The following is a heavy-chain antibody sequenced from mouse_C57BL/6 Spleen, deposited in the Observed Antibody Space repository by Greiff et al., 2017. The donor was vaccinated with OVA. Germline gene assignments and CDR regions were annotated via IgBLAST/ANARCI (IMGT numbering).Heavy chain of an antibody. CDR1: GYTFTSYW. CDR2: IYPGSGST. Sequence: QVQLQQPGAELVKPGASVKMSCKASGYTFTSYWITWVKQRPGQGLEWIGDIYPGSGSTNYNEKFKSKATLTVDTSFSTAYMQLSSLTSEDSAVYYCARYYYGSSWDYAMDYWGQGTSVTVSS. D-gene: IGHD1-1*01. V-gene: IGHV1-55*01. J-gene: IGHJ4*01. CDR3: ARYYYGSSWDYAMDY.